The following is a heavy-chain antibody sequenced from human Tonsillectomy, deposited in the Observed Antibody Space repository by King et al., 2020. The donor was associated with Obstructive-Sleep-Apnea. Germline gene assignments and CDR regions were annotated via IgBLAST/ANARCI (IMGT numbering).Heavy chain of an antibody. Sequence: QLQESGPGLVKPSETLSLTCTVSCFSFSSGYYWGWIRQPPGQGLVWIGTIYHSGSTYYNPSLKSRVTISVDTSKNQFSLRLSSVTAADTAVYYCARGAYYYDDPFDYWGQGTLVTVSS. V-gene: IGHV4-38-2*02. CDR2: IYHSGST. CDR3: ARGAYYYDDPFDY. D-gene: IGHD3-22*01. J-gene: IGHJ4*02. CDR1: CFSFSSGYY.